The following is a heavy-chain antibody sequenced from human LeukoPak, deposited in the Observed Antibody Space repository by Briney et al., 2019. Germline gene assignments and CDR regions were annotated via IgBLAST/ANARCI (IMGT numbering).Heavy chain of an antibody. CDR3: ARGYSNIDY. J-gene: IGHJ4*02. CDR1: GFTFSSYA. CDR2: ISGSGGST. Sequence: PGGSLRLSCAASGFTFSSYAMSWVRQAPGKGLEWVSAISGSGGSTYYADSVKGRFTVSRDNSKSTLYLQMNSLRAEDTAVYYCARGYSNIDYWGQGTLVTVSS. V-gene: IGHV3-23*01. D-gene: IGHD4-4*01.